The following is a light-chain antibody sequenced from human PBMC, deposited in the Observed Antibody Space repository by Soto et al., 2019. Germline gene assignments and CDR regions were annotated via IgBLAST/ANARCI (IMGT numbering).Light chain of an antibody. Sequence: EIVMTQSPATVSVSPGDRVTLSCRASRTVHSNVAWYQHKPGQAPRLLIYGASTRATGIPARFSGSGSGTEFTLTISSLQPEDFATYYCLQYYNFSWTFGQGTKVDI. V-gene: IGKV3-15*01. CDR3: LQYYNFSWT. CDR1: RTVHSN. CDR2: GAS. J-gene: IGKJ1*01.